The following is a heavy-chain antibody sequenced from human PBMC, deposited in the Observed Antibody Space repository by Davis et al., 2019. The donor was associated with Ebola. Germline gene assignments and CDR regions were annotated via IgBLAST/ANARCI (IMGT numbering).Heavy chain of an antibody. Sequence: GESLKIPCAASGFTFSSYGMHWVRHAPGKGLEWVAVISYDGSNKYYADSVKGRFTISRDNSKNTLYLQMNSLRTEDTAVYYCARDGPSAWELLGCFDYWGQGTLVTVSS. V-gene: IGHV3-30*03. CDR2: ISYDGSNK. D-gene: IGHD1-26*01. CDR1: GFTFSSYG. CDR3: ARDGPSAWELLGCFDY. J-gene: IGHJ4*02.